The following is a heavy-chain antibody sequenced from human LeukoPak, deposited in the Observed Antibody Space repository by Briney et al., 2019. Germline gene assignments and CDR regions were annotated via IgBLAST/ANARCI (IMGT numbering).Heavy chain of an antibody. CDR1: GFTFSSHR. Sequence: GGSLRLSCAASGFTFSSHRMSWVRQTPGKGLEWVANIKQDGSEKYYVDSVKGRFTISRDNAKNSLYLQMNSLTAEDTAVYYCARFAAVSTNFDYWGQGTLVTVSS. V-gene: IGHV3-7*01. CDR3: ARFAAVSTNFDY. CDR2: IKQDGSEK. D-gene: IGHD6-13*01. J-gene: IGHJ4*02.